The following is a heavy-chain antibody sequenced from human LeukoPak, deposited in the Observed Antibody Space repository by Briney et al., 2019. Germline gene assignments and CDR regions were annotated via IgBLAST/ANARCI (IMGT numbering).Heavy chain of an antibody. V-gene: IGHV3-23*01. Sequence: PGGSLRLSCAASGFTLSNYAMNWVRQAPGKGLEWVSSLSGSGGTTYYADSVKGRFTISRDNSKNTVYLQMNSLRAEDTAVYYCAKRGTTRTIDFWGQGTLVTVSS. CDR2: LSGSGGTT. CDR3: AKRGTTRTIDF. J-gene: IGHJ4*02. CDR1: GFTLSNYA. D-gene: IGHD1-7*01.